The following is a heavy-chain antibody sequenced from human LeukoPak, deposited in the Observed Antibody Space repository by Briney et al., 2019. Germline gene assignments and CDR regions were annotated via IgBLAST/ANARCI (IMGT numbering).Heavy chain of an antibody. CDR2: INHSGST. V-gene: IGHV4-34*01. Sequence: SETLSLTFAVYGGSFSGYYWSWIRQPPGKGLEWIGEINHSGSTNYNPSLKSRVTISVDTSKNQFSLKLSSVTAADTAVYYCARPPYPSSGTYYFYYWGQGTLVTVSS. CDR1: GGSFSGYY. D-gene: IGHD3-10*01. J-gene: IGHJ4*02. CDR3: ARPPYPSSGTYYFYY.